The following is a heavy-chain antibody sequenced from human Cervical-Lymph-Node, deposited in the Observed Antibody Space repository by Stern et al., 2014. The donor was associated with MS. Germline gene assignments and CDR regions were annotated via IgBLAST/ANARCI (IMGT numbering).Heavy chain of an antibody. CDR2: LIPIFGRA. CDR1: GGTFSSYG. CDR3: AREFNYDSSGYYFYY. D-gene: IGHD3-22*01. V-gene: IGHV1-69*01. Sequence: QVHLVQSGAEVKKPGSSVKVSCKASGGTFSSYGISWVRQAPGQGLEWMGGLIPIFGRAKYAQKFQGRVTITADESTSTAYMELSSLRSEDTAVYYCAREFNYDSSGYYFYYWGQGTLVTVSS. J-gene: IGHJ4*02.